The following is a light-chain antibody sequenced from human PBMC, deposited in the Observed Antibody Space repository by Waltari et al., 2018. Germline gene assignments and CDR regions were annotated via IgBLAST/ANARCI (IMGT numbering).Light chain of an antibody. J-gene: IGKJ2*01. Sequence: EIVLTQSPATLSLSPGERATLSCRASQRISNYLAWYQQKPGLAPRLLIYDTSNRDTSIPARFSGGGSGTDFTLTIISLAPEDFAVYYCQQRSSWPYTFGQGTKLEI. V-gene: IGKV3-11*01. CDR1: QRISNY. CDR2: DTS. CDR3: QQRSSWPYT.